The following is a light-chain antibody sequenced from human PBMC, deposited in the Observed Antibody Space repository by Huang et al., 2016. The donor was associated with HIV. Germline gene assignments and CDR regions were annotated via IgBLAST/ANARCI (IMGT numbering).Light chain of an antibody. CDR2: GAT. J-gene: IGKJ5*01. Sequence: AIQMTQSPSSLSASTGDRVTITCRASQNIANYLAWYQQKPGTVPRLLIHGATTLHTGVPSRFSGSGSGTDCALNISCLQSEDFATYYCQQYFNYPFFGPGTRLEI. CDR1: QNIANY. V-gene: IGKV1-8*01. CDR3: QQYFNYPF.